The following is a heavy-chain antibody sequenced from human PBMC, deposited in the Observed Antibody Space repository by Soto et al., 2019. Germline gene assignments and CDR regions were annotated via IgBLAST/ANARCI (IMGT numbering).Heavy chain of an antibody. Sequence: EVQLLESGGGLVQPGGSLRLSCSTSGFTFSTYAMNWVRQAPGKGLEWVSGLSGSGGTTYYADSVRGRFTISRDNSKNALFLQMNSLRAEDTALYYCAKQRADNVSGSDAYYFGCWGQGTLVTVSS. D-gene: IGHD3-16*01. CDR1: GFTFSTYA. CDR2: LSGSGGTT. V-gene: IGHV3-23*01. CDR3: AKQRADNVSGSDAYYFGC. J-gene: IGHJ4*02.